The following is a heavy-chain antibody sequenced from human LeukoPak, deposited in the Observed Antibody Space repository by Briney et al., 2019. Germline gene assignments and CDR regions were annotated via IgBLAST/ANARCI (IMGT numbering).Heavy chain of an antibody. CDR3: ARICSSTDCLIPD. CDR1: GFTFSRHW. J-gene: IGHJ4*02. D-gene: IGHD2-2*01. Sequence: GGSLRLSCAASGFTFSRHWMHWVRQAPEKGLVWISRINSDGSGTNYADFVKGRFTISRDNAKNTVYLQINSLRDEDTAVYYCARICSSTDCLIPDWGQGTLVTVSS. CDR2: INSDGSGT. V-gene: IGHV3-74*01.